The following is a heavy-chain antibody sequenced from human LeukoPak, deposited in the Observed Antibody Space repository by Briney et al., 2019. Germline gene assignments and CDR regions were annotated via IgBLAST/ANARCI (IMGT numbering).Heavy chain of an antibody. D-gene: IGHD1-26*01. V-gene: IGHV1-3*03. CDR3: ARSYSGSYWPMDY. CDR1: GYTFTSYA. Sequence: ASVKVSCKASGYTFTSYAMHWVRQAPGQRLEWMGRINAGNGNTKYSQEFQGRVTITRDTSASTAYMELSSLRSEDMAVYYCARSYSGSYWPMDYWGQGTLVTVSS. CDR2: INAGNGNT. J-gene: IGHJ4*02.